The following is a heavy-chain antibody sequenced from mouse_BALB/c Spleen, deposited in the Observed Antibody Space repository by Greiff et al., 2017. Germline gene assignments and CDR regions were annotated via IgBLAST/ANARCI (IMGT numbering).Heavy chain of an antibody. Sequence: QVQLKESGAELAKPGASVKMSCKASGYTFTSYWMHWVKQRPGQGLEWIGYINPSTGYTEYNQKFKDKATLTADKSSSTAYMQLSSLTSEDSAVYYCARSIYYYGSSYFDYWGQGTTLPVSS. J-gene: IGHJ2*01. CDR2: INPSTGYT. CDR3: ARSIYYYGSSYFDY. D-gene: IGHD1-1*01. CDR1: GYTFTSYW. V-gene: IGHV1-7*01.